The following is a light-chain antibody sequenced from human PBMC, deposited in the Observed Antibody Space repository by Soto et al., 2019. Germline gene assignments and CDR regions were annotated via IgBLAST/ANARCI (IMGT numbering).Light chain of an antibody. CDR3: AAWDDSLNGVV. Sequence: QSVLTQPPSASGTPGQRVTISCSGSSSNIGSNTVNWYQQLPGTAPKILIYSNNQRPSGVPDRFSGSKSGASASLAISGLQSEDEDDYYCAAWDDSLNGVVFGGGTQLTVL. V-gene: IGLV1-44*01. CDR1: SSNIGSNT. J-gene: IGLJ2*01. CDR2: SNN.